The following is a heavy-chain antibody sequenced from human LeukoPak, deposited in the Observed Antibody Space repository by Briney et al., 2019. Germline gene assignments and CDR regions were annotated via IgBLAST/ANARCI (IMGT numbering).Heavy chain of an antibody. CDR1: GYTFTSYG. CDR2: LSAYNGNT. CDR3: AREGWLETYYDFWSGYSHFDY. J-gene: IGHJ4*02. V-gene: IGHV1-18*01. Sequence: ASVKVSCKASGYTFTSYGISWVRQAPGQGLEWMGWLSAYNGNTNYAQKLQGRVTMTTDTSTSTAYMELRSLRSDDTAVYYCAREGWLETYYDFWSGYSHFDYWGQGTLVTVSS. D-gene: IGHD3-3*01.